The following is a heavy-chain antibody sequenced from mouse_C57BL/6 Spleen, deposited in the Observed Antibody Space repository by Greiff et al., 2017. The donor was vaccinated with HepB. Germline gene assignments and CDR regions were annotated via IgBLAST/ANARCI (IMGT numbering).Heavy chain of an antibody. D-gene: IGHD1-1*01. Sequence: DVQLVESGGDLVKPGGSLKLSCAASGFTFSSYGMSWVRQTPDKRLEWVATISSGGSYTYYPDSVKGRFTISRDNAKNTLYLQMSSLKSEDTAMYYCARHKDYGSSGDFDYWGQGTTLTVSS. V-gene: IGHV5-6*01. J-gene: IGHJ2*01. CDR1: GFTFSSYG. CDR3: ARHKDYGSSGDFDY. CDR2: ISSGGSYT.